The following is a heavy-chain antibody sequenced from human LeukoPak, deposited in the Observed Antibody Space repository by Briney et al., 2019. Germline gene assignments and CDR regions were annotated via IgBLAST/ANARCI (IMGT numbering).Heavy chain of an antibody. J-gene: IGHJ4*02. CDR3: ARENGEVVVITYFDY. D-gene: IGHD3-22*01. CDR1: GFTFSSYE. V-gene: IGHV3-48*03. CDR2: ITKSGSTI. Sequence: QPGGSLRLSCAASGFTFSSYEMNWVRQAPGKGLEWVSYITKSGSTIYYADSVKGRFTISRDNAKNSLYLQMNSLRAEDTAVYYCARENGEVVVITYFDYWGQGTLVTVSS.